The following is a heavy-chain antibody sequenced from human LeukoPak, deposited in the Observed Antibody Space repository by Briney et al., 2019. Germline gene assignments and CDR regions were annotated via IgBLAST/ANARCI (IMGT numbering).Heavy chain of an antibody. J-gene: IGHJ4*02. D-gene: IGHD5-18*01. Sequence: GGSLRLSCAASGFTFSSYAMSWVRQAPGKGLEWVSAISGSGGSTYYADSVKGRFTISRDNSKNTLYLQMNSLRAEDTAVYYCAKDGSWIQLWPYYFDYWGRGTLVTVSS. CDR3: AKDGSWIQLWPYYFDY. CDR2: ISGSGGST. CDR1: GFTFSSYA. V-gene: IGHV3-23*01.